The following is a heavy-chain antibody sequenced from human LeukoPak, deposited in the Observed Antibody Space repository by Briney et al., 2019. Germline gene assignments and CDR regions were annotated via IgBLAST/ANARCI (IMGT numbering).Heavy chain of an antibody. CDR2: INPSGGST. CDR3: ARDLSDYGDYAHFDY. Sequence: ASVKVSCKASGYTFTSYYMHWVRQAPGQGLEWMGKINPSGGSTSYAQKFQGRVTMTRDMSTSTVYMELSSLRSEDTAVYYRARDLSDYGDYAHFDYWGQGTLVTVSS. V-gene: IGHV1-46*01. CDR1: GYTFTSYY. D-gene: IGHD4-17*01. J-gene: IGHJ4*02.